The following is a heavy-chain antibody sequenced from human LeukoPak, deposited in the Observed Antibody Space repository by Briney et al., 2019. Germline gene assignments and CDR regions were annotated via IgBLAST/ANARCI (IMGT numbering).Heavy chain of an antibody. CDR2: IIPIFGTA. D-gene: IGHD6-13*01. Sequence: GASVKVSCKASGGTFSSYAISWVRQAPGQGLEWMGGIIPIFGTANYAQKFQGRVTISTDESTSTAYMELSRLRSEDTAVYYCARLGIAAWIPHYFDDWGQGTLVTASS. CDR1: GGTFSSYA. J-gene: IGHJ4*02. V-gene: IGHV1-69*05. CDR3: ARLGIAAWIPHYFDD.